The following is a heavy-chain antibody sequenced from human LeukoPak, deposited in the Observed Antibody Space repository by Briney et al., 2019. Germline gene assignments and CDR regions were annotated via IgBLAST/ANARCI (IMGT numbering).Heavy chain of an antibody. D-gene: IGHD6-19*01. CDR2: INPNSGGT. V-gene: IGHV1-2*06. J-gene: IGHJ4*02. Sequence: ASVKVSCKASGYTFIHYFIHWVRQAPGQGLEWMGRINPNSGGTNYAQKFQGRVTMTRDTSISTAYMELSRLRSDDTAVYYCARVPSPLSSGWYDPFDYWGQGTLVTVSS. CDR3: ARVPSPLSSGWYDPFDY. CDR1: GYTFIHYF.